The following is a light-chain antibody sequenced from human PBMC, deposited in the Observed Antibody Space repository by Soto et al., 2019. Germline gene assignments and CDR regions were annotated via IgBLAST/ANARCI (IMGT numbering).Light chain of an antibody. CDR2: SNN. CDR3: AAWDDSLNGSYV. J-gene: IGLJ1*01. CDR1: SSYIGSNT. V-gene: IGLV1-44*01. Sequence: QSVLTQTPSASGTPGQRVTISCCGSSSYIGSNTVNWYQQLPGTAPKLLIYSNNQRPSGVPDRFSGSKSGTSASLAINGLQSEDEADYYCAAWDDSLNGSYVFGTGTKVTVL.